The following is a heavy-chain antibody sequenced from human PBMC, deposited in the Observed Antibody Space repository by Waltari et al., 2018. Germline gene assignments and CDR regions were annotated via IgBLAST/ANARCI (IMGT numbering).Heavy chain of an antibody. CDR1: GYRFTSYW. Sequence: AEVKKPGESLKISCKGSGYRFTSYWIGWVRQMPGKGLEWMGIIYPGDSDTRYSPSFQGQVTISADKSISTAYLQWSSLKASDTSMYYCARRYGSGSYGPRYFDLWGRGTLVTVSS. CDR3: ARRYGSGSYGPRYFDL. J-gene: IGHJ2*01. D-gene: IGHD3-10*01. CDR2: IYPGDSDT. V-gene: IGHV5-51*01.